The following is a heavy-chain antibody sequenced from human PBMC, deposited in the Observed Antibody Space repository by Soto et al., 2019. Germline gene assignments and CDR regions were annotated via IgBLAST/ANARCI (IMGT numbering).Heavy chain of an antibody. J-gene: IGHJ4*02. CDR2: ISGSGGST. V-gene: IGHV3-23*01. CDR1: VFTFSSYT. CDR3: AKDLLYGDYDFDY. Sequence: GSLRLCCAASVFTFSSYTMSWVRQAPGKGLEWVSAISGSGGSTYYADSVKGRFTISRDNSKNTLYLQMNSLRAEDTAVYYCAKDLLYGDYDFDYWGQGTLVTVSS. D-gene: IGHD4-17*01.